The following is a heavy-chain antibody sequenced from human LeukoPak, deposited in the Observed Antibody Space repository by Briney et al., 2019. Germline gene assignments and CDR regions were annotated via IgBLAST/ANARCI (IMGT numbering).Heavy chain of an antibody. J-gene: IGHJ4*02. V-gene: IGHV3-23*01. Sequence: GGSLRLSCAASEFTLSSYAMSWVRQAPGKGLEWVSSISGNGAHSYYADSVKGRFTISRDFSRNAVYLQMSSLRVEDTAEYYCAKAADGRGYYFERGADFWGQGTMVTVSS. CDR1: EFTLSSYA. CDR2: ISGNGAHS. D-gene: IGHD3-22*01. CDR3: AKAADGRGYYFERGADF.